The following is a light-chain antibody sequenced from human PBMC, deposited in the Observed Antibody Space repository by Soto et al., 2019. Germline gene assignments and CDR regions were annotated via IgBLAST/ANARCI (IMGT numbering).Light chain of an antibody. Sequence: DIQITQSPSTLSGSLVDRVTISCRPSHTISSWLAWYQQKPGKAPKLLIYKASTLDSGVPSRFTRSGSGTEFTLTISSLQPDDFETYYCQHYNSYPEAFGQGTKVDIK. CDR2: KAS. CDR3: QHYNSYPEA. J-gene: IGKJ1*01. V-gene: IGKV1-5*03. CDR1: HTISSW.